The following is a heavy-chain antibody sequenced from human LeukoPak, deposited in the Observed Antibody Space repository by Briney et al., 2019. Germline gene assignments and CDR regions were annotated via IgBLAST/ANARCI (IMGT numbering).Heavy chain of an antibody. D-gene: IGHD2-15*01. V-gene: IGHV3-11*01. Sequence: QPGGSLRLSCAASGFTFSDYYMSWIRQAPGKGLEWVSYISSSGSTIYYADSVKGRFTISRDNAKNSLYLQMNSLRAEDAAVYYCARDREGYCSGAYCYRPFDYWGQGTLVTVSS. J-gene: IGHJ4*02. CDR1: GFTFSDYY. CDR3: ARDREGYCSGAYCYRPFDY. CDR2: ISSSGSTI.